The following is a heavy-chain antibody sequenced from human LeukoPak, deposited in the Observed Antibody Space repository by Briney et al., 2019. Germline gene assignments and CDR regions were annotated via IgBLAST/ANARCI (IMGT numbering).Heavy chain of an antibody. J-gene: IGHJ4*02. V-gene: IGHV3-66*01. Sequence: PGGSLRLSCAASGFTVSSNYMSWVRQAPGKGLEWVSVIYSGGSTYYADSVKGRFTISRDNSKNTLYLQMNSLRAEDTAVYYCARAKNQYYYDSSEFDYWGQGTLVTVSS. D-gene: IGHD3-22*01. CDR1: GFTVSSNY. CDR2: IYSGGST. CDR3: ARAKNQYYYDSSEFDY.